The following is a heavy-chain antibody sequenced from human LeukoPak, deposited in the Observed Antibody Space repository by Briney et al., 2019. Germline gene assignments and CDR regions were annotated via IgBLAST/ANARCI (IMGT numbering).Heavy chain of an antibody. D-gene: IGHD3-9*01. Sequence: ASVKVSCKASGGTFSSYAISWVRQAPGQGLEWMGGIIPIFGTANYAQKFQGRVTITADESTSTAYMELSSLRSEDTAVYYCARGDGPGYYDILTGYRPLDYWGQGTLVTVSS. CDR3: ARGDGPGYYDILTGYRPLDY. CDR1: GGTFSSYA. CDR2: IIPIFGTA. J-gene: IGHJ4*02. V-gene: IGHV1-69*01.